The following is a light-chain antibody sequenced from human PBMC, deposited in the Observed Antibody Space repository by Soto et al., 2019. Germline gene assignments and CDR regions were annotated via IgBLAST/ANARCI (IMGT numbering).Light chain of an antibody. CDR3: QQYSSYST. J-gene: IGKJ2*01. CDR1: QSISGW. Sequence: DIQMTQSPSTLSASIGDRVTITCRASQSISGWLAWYQQKPGKAPNLLISDASTLESGVPSRFSGSGSGTEFTLTISSLQPDEFATYYCQQYSSYSTFGQGTKLEIK. CDR2: DAS. V-gene: IGKV1-5*01.